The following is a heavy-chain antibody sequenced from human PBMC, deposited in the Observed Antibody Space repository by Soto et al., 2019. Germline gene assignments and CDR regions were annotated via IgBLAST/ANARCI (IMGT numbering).Heavy chain of an antibody. Sequence: QVQVQESGPGLVKPSQTLSLTCKVSGGSISSGGYYWSWIRQHPRKGLEWIGYIYYSGSTYYNPSPKSRVTLSLDTSKNQFSLDLTSVTAADTAVYYCARDGDGSGYFLDYWGQGTLVTVSS. D-gene: IGHD3-22*01. CDR1: GGSISSGGYY. J-gene: IGHJ4*02. CDR2: IYYSGST. CDR3: ARDGDGSGYFLDY. V-gene: IGHV4-31*03.